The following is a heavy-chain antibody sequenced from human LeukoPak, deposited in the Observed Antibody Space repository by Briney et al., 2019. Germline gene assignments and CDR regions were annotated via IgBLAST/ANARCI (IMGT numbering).Heavy chain of an antibody. D-gene: IGHD2-15*01. CDR2: IFHIGTT. CDR3: ARSSGSSREFSY. Sequence: PSETLSLTCSVSGYSIRNGYYWGWIRQPPGKGLEWIGSIFHIGTTYYNPSLKSRVTISVDTSKNQFSLKLSSVTAADTAVYYCARSSGSSREFSYWGQGTLVTVSS. V-gene: IGHV4-38-2*02. J-gene: IGHJ4*02. CDR1: GYSIRNGYY.